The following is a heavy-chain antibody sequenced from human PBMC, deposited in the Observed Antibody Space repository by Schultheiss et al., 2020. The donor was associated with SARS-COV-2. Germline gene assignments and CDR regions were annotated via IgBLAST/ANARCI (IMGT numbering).Heavy chain of an antibody. V-gene: IGHV4-39*02. CDR1: GGSISSTNYY. D-gene: IGHD6-6*01. Sequence: SETLSLTCTVSGGSISSTNYYWGWIRQPPGKGLEWIGNIYYGGNTYYNPSLKSRVTISVDTSKNQFSLRLSSVTAADTAVYYCARERGRIAALSAGGSNWFDPWGQGTLVTVSS. J-gene: IGHJ5*02. CDR2: IYYGGNT. CDR3: ARERGRIAALSAGGSNWFDP.